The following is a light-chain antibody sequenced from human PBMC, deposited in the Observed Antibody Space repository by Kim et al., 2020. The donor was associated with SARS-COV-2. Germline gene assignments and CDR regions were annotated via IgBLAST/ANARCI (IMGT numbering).Light chain of an antibody. Sequence: EVVLTQSPDFHSVTPKEKVTITCRASQSIGNNLHWYQQKPGQSPKLLIQFASRSFSGVPSRFSGSGSGTAFTLTINSLESEDAATYYCHQTVNLPLTFGQGTKLEIK. CDR3: HQTVNLPLT. J-gene: IGKJ2*01. CDR1: QSIGNN. V-gene: IGKV6-21*01. CDR2: FAS.